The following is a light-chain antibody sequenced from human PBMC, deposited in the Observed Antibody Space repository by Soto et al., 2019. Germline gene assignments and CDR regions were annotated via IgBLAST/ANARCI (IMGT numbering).Light chain of an antibody. CDR3: TAWDDSLNGLV. V-gene: IGLV1-44*01. CDR2: SNN. Sequence: QSVLTQPPSASGTPGQRVTISCSGSSSNIGSNTVNWYQQLPGTAPKLLMYSNNQRPSGVPDRFSGSKSGTSASLAISGLRSEDGADYYCTAWDDSLNGLVFGGGTKLTVL. J-gene: IGLJ2*01. CDR1: SSNIGSNT.